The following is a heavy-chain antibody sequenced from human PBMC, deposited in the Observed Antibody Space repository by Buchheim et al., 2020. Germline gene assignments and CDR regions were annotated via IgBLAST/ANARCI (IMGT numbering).Heavy chain of an antibody. CDR2: LNHSGST. Sequence: QVQLQQWGAGLLKPSETLSLTCAVYGGSFSGYYWSWIRQPPGKGLEWIGELNHSGSTNYNPSLKSRVPLSVDTSQNQFSLKLSSVTAADTAVYYCARDRGAHCSGGSCYSKVSVYYYYGMDVWGQGTT. V-gene: IGHV4-34*01. CDR1: GGSFSGYY. J-gene: IGHJ6*02. D-gene: IGHD2-15*01. CDR3: ARDRGAHCSGGSCYSKVSVYYYYGMDV.